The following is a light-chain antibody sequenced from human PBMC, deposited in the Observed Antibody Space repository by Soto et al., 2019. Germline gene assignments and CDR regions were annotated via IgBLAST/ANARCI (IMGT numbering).Light chain of an antibody. V-gene: IGKV1-12*01. Sequence: DIQMTQSPSFASASVGDRVSITCRAIQGISSWIAWYQQKPGKAPKLLIYDASSLQSGVPSRFSGSGSGTDFTLTISSLQPEDFATYYCQQTNTFPWTFGQGTKVEIK. CDR3: QQTNTFPWT. CDR2: DAS. J-gene: IGKJ1*01. CDR1: QGISSW.